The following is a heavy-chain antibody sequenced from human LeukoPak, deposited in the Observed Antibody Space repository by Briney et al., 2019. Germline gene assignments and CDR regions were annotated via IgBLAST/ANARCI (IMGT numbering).Heavy chain of an antibody. CDR3: ARLGEVTH. CDR2: TYNSGST. CDR1: GDSISSHY. D-gene: IGHD3-16*01. J-gene: IGHJ4*02. V-gene: IGHV4-4*09. Sequence: SETLSLTCTVSGDSISSHYWSWIRQPPGKGLEWIGYTYNSGSTIYNPSLASRLTISVDTSKNQFSLKLTSLTAADTALYYCARLGEVTHRGQGTLVTVSS.